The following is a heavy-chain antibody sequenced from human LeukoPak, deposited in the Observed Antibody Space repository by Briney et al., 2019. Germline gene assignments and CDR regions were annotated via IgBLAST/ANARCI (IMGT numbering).Heavy chain of an antibody. V-gene: IGHV4-59*01. CDR2: IYYSGIT. J-gene: IGHJ4*02. CDR1: GGSISRYY. Sequence: PSETLSLTCTVSGGSISRYYWSWVRQPPGKGLEWIGYIYYSGITNYNPSLKSGATIPVDTTKSQFSLKLSSVTASSTPLYYCARDYLMSGTYSYYFDYWGQGTLVTVSS. CDR3: ARDYLMSGTYSYYFDY. D-gene: IGHD1-26*01.